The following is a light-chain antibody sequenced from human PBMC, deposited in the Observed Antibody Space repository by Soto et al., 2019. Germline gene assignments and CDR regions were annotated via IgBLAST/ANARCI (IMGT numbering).Light chain of an antibody. CDR3: QQRSNWPGT. CDR2: DAS. J-gene: IGKJ1*01. V-gene: IGKV3-11*01. CDR1: QSVSSS. Sequence: EVVLTQSPGTLSLSPGERATLSCRASQSVSSSLAWYQQKPSQAPRLLIYDASNRATGIPARFSGSGSRTDFTLTIRSLEPEDFAVYYCQQRSNWPGTFGQGTKVDNK.